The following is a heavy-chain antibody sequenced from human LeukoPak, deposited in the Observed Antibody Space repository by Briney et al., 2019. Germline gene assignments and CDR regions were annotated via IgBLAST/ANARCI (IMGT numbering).Heavy chain of an antibody. J-gene: IGHJ4*02. D-gene: IGHD3-3*01. V-gene: IGHV3-48*01. CDR3: ARGSGRITIFGVPY. CDR2: ISSSNTTV. CDR1: GFIFSNYD. Sequence: GGSLRLPCAASGFIFSNYDMNWVRQAPGKGLEWISYISSSNTTVYYADSVKGRFTISRDNAKNSLYLQMSSLRVEDTAVYYCARGSGRITIFGVPYWGQGTLVTVSS.